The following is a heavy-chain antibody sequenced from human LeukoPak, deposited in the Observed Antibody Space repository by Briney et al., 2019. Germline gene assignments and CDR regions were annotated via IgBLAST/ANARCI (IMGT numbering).Heavy chain of an antibody. V-gene: IGHV3-48*03. D-gene: IGHD5-18*01. CDR1: EFTFSGYE. CDR3: ARDSNVDTTMDFDH. J-gene: IGHJ4*02. CDR2: ISSRGSTI. Sequence: GGSLRLSCAASEFTFSGYEMNWVRQAPGKGLEWVSYISSRGSTIYYADSVKGRFTISRDNAKSSLYLQMNSLRAEDTAVYYCARDSNVDTTMDFDHWGQGTLVTVSS.